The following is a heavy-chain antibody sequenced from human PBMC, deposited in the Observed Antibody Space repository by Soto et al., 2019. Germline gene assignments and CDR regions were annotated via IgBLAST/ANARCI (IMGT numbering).Heavy chain of an antibody. J-gene: IGHJ4*02. D-gene: IGHD3-22*01. CDR2: IKQDGSEK. CDR1: GFTFSSYW. CDR3: AKEDSSDYYDSSGYFFDY. V-gene: IGHV3-7*01. Sequence: GGSLRLSCAASGFTFSSYWMSWVRQAPGKGLEWVANIKQDGSEKYYVDSVKVRFTISRDNSKNTLYLQMNSLRAEDTAVYYCAKEDSSDYYDSSGYFFDYWGQGTLVTVSS.